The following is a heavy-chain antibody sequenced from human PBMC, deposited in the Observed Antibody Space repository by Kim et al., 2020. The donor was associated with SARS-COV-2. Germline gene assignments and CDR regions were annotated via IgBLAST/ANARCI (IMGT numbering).Heavy chain of an antibody. CDR3: ARGEVGATFYWFDP. J-gene: IGHJ5*02. Sequence: ADSVKGRFTISRDHAKNSLYRQMNSLRAEDTAVYYCARGEVGATFYWFDPWGQGTLVTVSS. D-gene: IGHD1-26*01. V-gene: IGHV3-21*01.